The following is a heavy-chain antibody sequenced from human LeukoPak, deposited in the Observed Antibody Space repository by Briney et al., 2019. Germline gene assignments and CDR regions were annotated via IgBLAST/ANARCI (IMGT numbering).Heavy chain of an antibody. CDR3: AKVLVLVSANRYYFDY. CDR1: EFTFSSYA. Sequence: GGSLRLSCAASEFTFSSYAINWVRQAPGKGLEWVSAISGSGGRTFYADSVKGRFTISRDNSKNTLYLQMNSLRAEDTAVYYCAKVLVLVSANRYYFDYWGQGTLVTVSS. J-gene: IGHJ4*02. D-gene: IGHD2-15*01. V-gene: IGHV3-23*01. CDR2: ISGSGGRT.